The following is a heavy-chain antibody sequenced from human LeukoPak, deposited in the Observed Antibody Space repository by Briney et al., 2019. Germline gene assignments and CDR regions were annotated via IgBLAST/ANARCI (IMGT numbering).Heavy chain of an antibody. J-gene: IGHJ4*02. Sequence: GRSLRLSCAASGFTFSSYAMQWARHAPGEWIEWVAVISYDGSNKYYADSVKGRFTISRDNSKNTLYLQMNSLRAEDTAVYYCARDLQEGALDNWGQGTLVTVSS. CDR1: GFTFSSYA. D-gene: IGHD1-26*01. CDR3: ARDLQEGALDN. V-gene: IGHV3-30*11. CDR2: ISYDGSNK.